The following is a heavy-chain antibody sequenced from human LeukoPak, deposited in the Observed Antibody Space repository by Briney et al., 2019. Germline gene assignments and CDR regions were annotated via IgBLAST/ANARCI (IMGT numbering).Heavy chain of an antibody. D-gene: IGHD2-2*01. J-gene: IGHJ4*02. V-gene: IGHV3-74*01. CDR2: INSDGSST. Sequence: GGSLRLSCAASGFTFSSYWMHWVRQAPGKGLVWVSRINSDGSSTSYADSVKGRFTISRDNAKNTLYLQMNSLRAEDTAVYHCARVGTGGYCSSTSCPRGAFDYWGQGTLVTVSS. CDR1: GFTFSSYW. CDR3: ARVGTGGYCSSTSCPRGAFDY.